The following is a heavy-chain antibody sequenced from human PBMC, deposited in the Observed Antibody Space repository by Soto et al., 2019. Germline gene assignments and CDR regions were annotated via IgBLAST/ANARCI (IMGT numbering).Heavy chain of an antibody. D-gene: IGHD6-13*01. Sequence: GESLSLSCAASGFTFSSYAMSWVRQAPGKGLEWVSAISGSGGSTYYADSVKGRFTISRDNSKNTLYLQMNSLRAEDTAVYYCAKVSPYSSSPVNWFDPWGQGTLVTVSS. V-gene: IGHV3-23*01. CDR2: ISGSGGST. J-gene: IGHJ5*02. CDR1: GFTFSSYA. CDR3: AKVSPYSSSPVNWFDP.